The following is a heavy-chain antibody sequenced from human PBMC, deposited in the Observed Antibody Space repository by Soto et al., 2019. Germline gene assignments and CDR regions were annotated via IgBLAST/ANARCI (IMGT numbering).Heavy chain of an antibody. J-gene: IGHJ4*02. V-gene: IGHV1-69*06. CDR2: IIPILKTT. CDR1: GGTFSSYA. Sequence: QVQLVQSGAEVKKPGSSVNVSCKASGGTFSSYAISWVRQAPGQGLEWMGAIIPILKTTNYAQKFQGRVTITADTSTSTACMELSSLRSEDTAVYFCARDLAGDYWGQGTLVTVSP. CDR3: ARDLAGDY.